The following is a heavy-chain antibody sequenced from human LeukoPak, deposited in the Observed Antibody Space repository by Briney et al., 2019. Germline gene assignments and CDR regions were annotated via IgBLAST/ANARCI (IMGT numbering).Heavy chain of an antibody. CDR1: GFTFSSYS. CDR3: ARPHSSGYYEIHAFDI. CDR2: ISSSSSYI. V-gene: IGHV3-21*01. Sequence: GGSLRLSCAASGFTFSSYSMNWVRQAPGKGLEWVSSISSSSSYIYYADSVKGRFTISRDNAKNSLYLQMNSLGAEDTAVYYCARPHSSGYYEIHAFDIWGQGTMVTVSS. D-gene: IGHD3-22*01. J-gene: IGHJ3*02.